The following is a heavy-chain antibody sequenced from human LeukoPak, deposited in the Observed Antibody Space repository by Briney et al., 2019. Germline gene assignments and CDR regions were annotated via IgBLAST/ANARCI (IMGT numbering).Heavy chain of an antibody. V-gene: IGHV4-4*02. J-gene: IGHJ6*03. D-gene: IGHD6-19*01. CDR2: IYHSGST. Sequence: SETLSLTCAVSGGSISSSNWWSWVRQPPGKGLEWIGEIYHSGSTNYNPSLKSRVTISVDKSKNQFSLKLSSVTAADTAVYYCARDHRQWLVRQYYYYYMDVWGKGTTVTVSS. CDR1: GGSISSSNW. CDR3: ARDHRQWLVRQYYYYYMDV.